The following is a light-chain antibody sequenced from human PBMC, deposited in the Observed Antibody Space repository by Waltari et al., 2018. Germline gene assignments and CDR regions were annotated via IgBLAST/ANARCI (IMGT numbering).Light chain of an antibody. CDR3: LQDYNYPWT. V-gene: IGKV1-6*01. J-gene: IGKJ1*01. Sequence: AIQMTQSPSSLSASVGDRVTITCRASQGIRNDLGWYQQKPGEAPKLLVCAESSLQSGGPSRFSGSGSGTDFTLTISSLQPEDFATYYCLQDYNYPWTFGQGTKVEIK. CDR2: AES. CDR1: QGIRND.